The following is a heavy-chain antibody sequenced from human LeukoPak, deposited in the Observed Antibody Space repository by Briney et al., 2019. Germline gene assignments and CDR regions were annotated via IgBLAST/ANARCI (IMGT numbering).Heavy chain of an antibody. V-gene: IGHV3-23*01. CDR3: AKEGYDFWSTYSTTHFDC. Sequence: GGSLRLSCAASGFTFSNYAMSWVRQAPGKGLEWVSGISGSGGSTYYADSVKGRFTISRDNSKNTLYLQVSSLRAEDTAVYHCAKEGYDFWSTYSTTHFDCWGQGTLVTVSS. CDR2: ISGSGGST. CDR1: GFTFSNYA. D-gene: IGHD3-3*01. J-gene: IGHJ4*02.